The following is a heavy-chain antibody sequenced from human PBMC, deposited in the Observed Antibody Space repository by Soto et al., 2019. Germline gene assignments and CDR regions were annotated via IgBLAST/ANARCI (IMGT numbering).Heavy chain of an antibody. J-gene: IGHJ6*02. CDR3: AREGPGVRHNYYYGMDV. CDR2: ISYDGSNK. Sequence: PGGSLRLSCAASGFTFSSYAMHWVRQAPGKGLEWVAVISYDGSNKYYADSVKGRFTISRDNSKNTLYLQMNSLRAEDTAVYYCAREGPGVRHNYYYGMDVWGQGTTVTVS. V-gene: IGHV3-30-3*01. CDR1: GFTFSSYA. D-gene: IGHD2-8*01.